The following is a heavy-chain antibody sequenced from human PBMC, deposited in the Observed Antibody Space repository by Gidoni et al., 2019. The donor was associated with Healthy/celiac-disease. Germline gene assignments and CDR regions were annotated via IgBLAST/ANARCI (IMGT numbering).Heavy chain of an antibody. CDR3: ARDRGIARYCTNGVCYRAGGYWYFDL. CDR2: IIPSVGTA. V-gene: IGHV1-69*01. D-gene: IGHD2-8*01. J-gene: IGHJ2*01. CDR1: RGSFSSYP. Sequence: QVQLVQSGAAVKNPGSSVTVSCNASRGSFSSYPISLVRLAPGQGLEWTGGIIPSVGTANYAQKCQGRVTITADETTSTAYMELSSLRSEDTAGYYCARDRGIARYCTNGVCYRAGGYWYFDLWGRGTLVTVSS.